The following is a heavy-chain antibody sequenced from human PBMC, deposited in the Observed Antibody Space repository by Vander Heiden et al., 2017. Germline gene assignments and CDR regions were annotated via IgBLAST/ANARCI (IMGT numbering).Heavy chain of an antibody. V-gene: IGHV3-9*01. CDR1: GFTFDDYA. D-gene: IGHD3-3*01. CDR2: ISWNSGSI. J-gene: IGHJ4*02. CDR3: AKGLYYDFWSGYYPH. Sequence: SGFTFDDYAMHWVRQAPGKGLEWVSGISWNSGSIGYADSVKGRFTISRDNAKNSLYLQMNSLRAEDTALYYCAKGLYYDFWSGYYPHWGQGTLVTVSS.